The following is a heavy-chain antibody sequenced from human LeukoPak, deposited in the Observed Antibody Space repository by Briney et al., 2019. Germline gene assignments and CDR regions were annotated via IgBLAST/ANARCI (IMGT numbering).Heavy chain of an antibody. J-gene: IGHJ4*02. Sequence: ASVKVSCKASGYTFTSYDINWVRQATGQGLEWMGWMNPNSGNTGYAQKFQGRVTITRNTSISTAYMELSSLRSEDTAVYYCAKDRIAAAGLFDYWGQGTLVTVSS. D-gene: IGHD6-13*01. V-gene: IGHV1-8*03. CDR2: MNPNSGNT. CDR3: AKDRIAAAGLFDY. CDR1: GYTFTSYD.